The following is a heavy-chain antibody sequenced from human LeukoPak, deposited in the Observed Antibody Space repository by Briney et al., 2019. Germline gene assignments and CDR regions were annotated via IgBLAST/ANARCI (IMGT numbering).Heavy chain of an antibody. D-gene: IGHD3-10*01. CDR1: GFTFSSYA. CDR2: ISGSGGST. CDR3: AKGQVDMVRGAIDY. V-gene: IGHV3-23*01. Sequence: GGSLRLSCAASGFTFSSYAMSWVRQAPGKGLEWISAISGSGGSTYYADSVKGRFTISRDNSKNTLYLQMNSLRAEDTAVYYCAKGQVDMVRGAIDYWGQGTLVTVSS. J-gene: IGHJ4*02.